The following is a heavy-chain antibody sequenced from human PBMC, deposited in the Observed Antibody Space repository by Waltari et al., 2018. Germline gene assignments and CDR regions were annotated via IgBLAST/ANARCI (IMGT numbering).Heavy chain of an antibody. CDR1: GFTVSHNY. D-gene: IGHD3-10*01. J-gene: IGHJ4*02. V-gene: IGHV3-66*02. CDR3: ARTYGSGSYRYFDY. CDR2: IYDGDDT. Sequence: EVQLVESGGGLVQPGGSLRLSCAASGFTVSHNYMSWARQAPGKGLECVSVIYDGDDTYYADSVKGRFTISRDNSKNALYLQMDSLRAGDSAVYYCARTYGSGSYRYFDYWGQGTLVTVSS.